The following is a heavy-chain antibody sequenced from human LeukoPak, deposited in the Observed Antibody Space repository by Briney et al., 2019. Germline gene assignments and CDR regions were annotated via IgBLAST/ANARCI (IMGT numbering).Heavy chain of an antibody. V-gene: IGHV3-53*01. CDR2: IYNTGAT. CDR3: ARIEWERLGRAFDI. CDR1: GFTFSSYW. Sequence: QPGGSLRLSCAASGFTFSSYWMSWVRQAPGKGLEWVSSIYNTGATHYAESVKGRFTISRDNSKNTLFLQMNSLRAEDMAVYYCARIEWERLGRAFDIWGQGTMVTVSS. J-gene: IGHJ3*02. D-gene: IGHD1-26*01.